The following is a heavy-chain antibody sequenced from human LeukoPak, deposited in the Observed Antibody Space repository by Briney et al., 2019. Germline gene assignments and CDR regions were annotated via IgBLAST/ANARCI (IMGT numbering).Heavy chain of an antibody. CDR1: GYSFTSYW. D-gene: IGHD3-22*01. J-gene: IGHJ4*02. V-gene: IGHV5-51*01. Sequence: GESLKISCKGSGYSFTSYWIGWVRPMPGKGLEWMGIIYPGDSDTRYSPSFQGQVTISADKSISTAYLQWSSLKSSDTAMYYCARRYFYYDSSGYYSNFFDYWGQGTLVTVSS. CDR2: IYPGDSDT. CDR3: ARRYFYYDSSGYYSNFFDY.